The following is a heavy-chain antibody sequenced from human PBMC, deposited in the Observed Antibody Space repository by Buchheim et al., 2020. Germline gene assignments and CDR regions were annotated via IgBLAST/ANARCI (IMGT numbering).Heavy chain of an antibody. CDR1: GFDFSNSW. V-gene: IGHV3-74*03. CDR3: ARDRSYALDV. Sequence: EVQLVESGGGLVQPGGSLRLSCAASGFDFSNSWMHWVRQAPGKGLVWVSHINSDGSTTTYADSVKGRFTLSRDNAKNTVYLEMNSLRVEDTAVYYCARDRSYALDVWGQGTT. J-gene: IGHJ6*02. CDR2: INSDGSTT.